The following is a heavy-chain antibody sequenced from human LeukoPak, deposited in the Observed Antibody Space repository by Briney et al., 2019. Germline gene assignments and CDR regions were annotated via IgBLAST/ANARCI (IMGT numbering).Heavy chain of an antibody. V-gene: IGHV1-69-2*01. J-gene: IGHJ4*02. D-gene: IGHD4-17*01. CDR3: VTDDYGDYWALF. Sequence: GATVRVSFMAAVYIFTYYYIHWVQEAPGKGREYMGRVDPQTSKTIYAEQFQGRVTITAATSTDTAYMQLTGLKSEDTAVYFCVTDDYGDYWALFWGQGSLVTVSP. CDR2: VDPQTSKT. CDR1: VYIFTYYY.